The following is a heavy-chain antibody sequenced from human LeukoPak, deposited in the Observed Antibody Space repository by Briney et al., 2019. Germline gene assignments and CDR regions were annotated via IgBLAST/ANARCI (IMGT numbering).Heavy chain of an antibody. Sequence: SQTLSLTCAISGDSVSSNSAAWNWIRQSPSRGLEWLGRTYYRSKWYNDYAVSVKSRITINPDTSKNQFSLQLNSVTPDDTAVYYCARVGYSSSWYGGVASDYWGQGTLVTVSS. J-gene: IGHJ4*02. D-gene: IGHD6-13*01. V-gene: IGHV6-1*01. CDR2: TYYRSKWYN. CDR3: ARVGYSSSWYGGVASDY. CDR1: GDSVSSNSAA.